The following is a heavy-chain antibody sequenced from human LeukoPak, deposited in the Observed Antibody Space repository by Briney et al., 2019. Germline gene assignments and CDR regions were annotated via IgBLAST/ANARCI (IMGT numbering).Heavy chain of an antibody. CDR1: GYTFTGYF. CDR3: ARGSSSSWSYLDY. Sequence: ASVKVSCKASGYTFTGYFIHWVRQAPGQALEWMGWIHPNSRGTNYAQKFQGRVTMPRDTSISTAYMELSSLKPDDKAVYYCARGSSSSWSYLDYWGKGTLVTVSS. D-gene: IGHD6-13*01. J-gene: IGHJ4*02. CDR2: IHPNSRGT. V-gene: IGHV1-2*02.